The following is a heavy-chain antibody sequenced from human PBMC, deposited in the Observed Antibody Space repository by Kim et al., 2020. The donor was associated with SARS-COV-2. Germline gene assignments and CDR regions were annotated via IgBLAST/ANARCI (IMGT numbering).Heavy chain of an antibody. CDR3: AREVFIVVVPAAIYYYYGMDV. CDR1: GYTFTSYG. D-gene: IGHD2-2*02. Sequence: ASVKVSCKASGYTFTSYGISWVRQAPGQGLEWMGWISAYNGNTNYAQKLQGRVTMTTDTSTSTAYMELRSLRSDDTAVYYCAREVFIVVVPAAIYYYYGMDVWGQGTTVTVSS. V-gene: IGHV1-18*01. CDR2: ISAYNGNT. J-gene: IGHJ6*02.